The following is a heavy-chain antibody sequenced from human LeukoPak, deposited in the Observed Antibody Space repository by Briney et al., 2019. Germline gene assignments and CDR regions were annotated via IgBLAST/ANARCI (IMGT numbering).Heavy chain of an antibody. J-gene: IGHJ4*02. CDR2: ISGSGGST. Sequence: GGSLRLSCAASGFTFSSYAMSWVRQAPGKGLEWVSAISGSGGSTYYADSVKGRFTISRGNSKNTLYLQMNSLRAEDTAVYYCAKLEHIVVVPAALGYWGQGTLVTVSS. CDR3: AKLEHIVVVPAALGY. D-gene: IGHD2-2*01. CDR1: GFTFSSYA. V-gene: IGHV3-23*01.